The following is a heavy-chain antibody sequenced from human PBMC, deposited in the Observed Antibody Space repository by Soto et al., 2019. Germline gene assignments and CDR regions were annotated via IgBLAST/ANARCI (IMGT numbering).Heavy chain of an antibody. CDR2: IYYSGST. V-gene: IGHV4-30-4*01. Sequence: QVQLQESGPGLVKPSQTLSLTCTVSGGSISSGDYYWSWLRQPPGQGLEWMGYIYYSGSTYYNPSLKRRVTISVDTSKNQLSLKLSSVTAADTAVYYCARDRVGYDGGMDLWGQGTTVTGSS. J-gene: IGHJ6*02. CDR1: GGSISSGDYY. D-gene: IGHD1-1*01. CDR3: ARDRVGYDGGMDL.